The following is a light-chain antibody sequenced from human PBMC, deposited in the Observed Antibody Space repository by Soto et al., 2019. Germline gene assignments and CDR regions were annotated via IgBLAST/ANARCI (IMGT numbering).Light chain of an antibody. V-gene: IGKV3-11*01. Sequence: EIVLTQSPATLSLSPGDRATLSCRASESVSRYLAWYQQKPGQPPRLLIFDASNRATGIPARFSGSGSGTDFTLTISSQEPEDFAVYYCQQRSSWYSFGQGTRLEI. CDR3: QQRSSWYS. CDR2: DAS. CDR1: ESVSRY. J-gene: IGKJ2*03.